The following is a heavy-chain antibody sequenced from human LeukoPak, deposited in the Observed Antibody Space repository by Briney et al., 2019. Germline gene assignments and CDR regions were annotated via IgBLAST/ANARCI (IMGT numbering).Heavy chain of an antibody. CDR3: AREGIAVAGTGFFDY. V-gene: IGHV3-11*04. D-gene: IGHD6-19*01. J-gene: IGHJ4*02. CDR1: GFTFSNSY. Sequence: GGSLRLSCAASGFTFSNSYMTWIRQAPGKGLEWVSHISRSGSTIYYADSVKGRFAISRDNAKNSLYLEMNSLRAEDTAVYYCAREGIAVAGTGFFDYWGQGTLVTVSS. CDR2: ISRSGSTI.